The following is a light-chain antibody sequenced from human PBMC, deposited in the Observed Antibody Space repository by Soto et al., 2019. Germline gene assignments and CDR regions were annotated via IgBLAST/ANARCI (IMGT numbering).Light chain of an antibody. Sequence: DSQITQSPSSLSAHIRNRVTIPCRASQSISTYLHWYQQKPGKAPNLLIYAASTLQSGVPSRFSGSGSGTDFTLTISSLQPEDFATYFCQHGYSTPLTFGGGTKVDIK. CDR1: QSISTY. J-gene: IGKJ4*01. CDR3: QHGYSTPLT. V-gene: IGKV1-39*01. CDR2: AAS.